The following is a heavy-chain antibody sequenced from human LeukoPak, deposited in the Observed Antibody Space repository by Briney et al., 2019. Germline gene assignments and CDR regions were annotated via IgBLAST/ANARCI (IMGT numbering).Heavy chain of an antibody. Sequence: GSLKISCVASGFTFGHYGMTWVRQAPGKGLEWVSGTGGDGVAKHYADSVKGRFTISRDNSKNTVFLQMNSLRGEDTAVYFCAKDGGFYGYGSPPFVYWGQGTLVTVSS. V-gene: IGHV3-23*01. CDR3: AKDGGFYGYGSPPFVY. CDR2: TGGDGVAK. J-gene: IGHJ4*02. D-gene: IGHD5-12*01. CDR1: GFTFGHYG.